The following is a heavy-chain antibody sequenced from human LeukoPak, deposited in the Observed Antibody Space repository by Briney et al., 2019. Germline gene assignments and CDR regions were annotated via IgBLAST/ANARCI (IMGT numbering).Heavy chain of an antibody. V-gene: IGHV3-30-3*01. CDR1: GFTFSSYA. D-gene: IGHD2-15*01. Sequence: GRSLRLSCAASGFTFSSYAMHWVRQAPGKGLEWVAVISYDGSNKYYADSVKGRFTISRDNSKNALYLQMNSLRAEDTAVYYCARAVVAANDAFDIWGQGTMVTVSS. J-gene: IGHJ3*02. CDR2: ISYDGSNK. CDR3: ARAVVAANDAFDI.